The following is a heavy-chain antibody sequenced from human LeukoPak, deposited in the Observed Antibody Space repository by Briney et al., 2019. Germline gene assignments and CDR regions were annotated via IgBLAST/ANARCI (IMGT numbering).Heavy chain of an antibody. CDR3: ASRKLGNDY. CDR1: GRSVSDYY. V-gene: IGHV4-59*02. D-gene: IGHD7-27*01. Sequence: SSETLSLTCTISGRSVSDYYWSWIRQSPGKVLEWIGYNYHTGSTRYSPSLKSRVTISADTSQNQFSLELSSVPAADTAVYYCASRKLGNDYWGQGTLVTVSS. J-gene: IGHJ4*02. CDR2: NYHTGST.